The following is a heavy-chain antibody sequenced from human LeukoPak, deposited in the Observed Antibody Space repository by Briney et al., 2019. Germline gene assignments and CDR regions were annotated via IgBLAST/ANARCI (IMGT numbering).Heavy chain of an antibody. CDR3: AKGDNYYDTSGYYHVKALFDY. V-gene: IGHV3-30*04. CDR1: GFTFSSYA. D-gene: IGHD3-22*01. Sequence: SGGSLRLSCGASGFTFSSYAMHCVRQAPGKGLEWVAGTSYNGNNKFYADSVKGRFSISRDNSKNTLYPQMDGLRAEDTAVYYCAKGDNYYDTSGYYHVKALFDYWGQGALVTVSS. CDR2: TSYNGNNK. J-gene: IGHJ4*02.